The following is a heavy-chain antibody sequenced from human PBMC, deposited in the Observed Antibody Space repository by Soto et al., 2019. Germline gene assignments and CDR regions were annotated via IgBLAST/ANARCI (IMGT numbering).Heavy chain of an antibody. J-gene: IGHJ5*02. CDR1: VGTFSSYA. CDR3: ARDLQDGGYCSGGSCTWFDH. V-gene: IGHV1-69*13. D-gene: IGHD2-15*01. Sequence: SVKVSCKASVGTFSSYAISWVRQAPGQGLEWMGGIIPIFGTANYAQKFQGRVTITADESTSTAYMELSSLRSEDTAVYYCARDLQDGGYCSGGSCTWFDHWGQGTLVTVSS. CDR2: IIPIFGTA.